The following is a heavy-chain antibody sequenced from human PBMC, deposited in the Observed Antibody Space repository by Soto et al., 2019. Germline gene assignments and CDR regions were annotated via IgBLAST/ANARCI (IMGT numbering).Heavy chain of an antibody. V-gene: IGHV4-4*02. Sequence: QVQLQESGPGLVKPSGTLSLTCAVAGGSISDNWWSWVRQAPGKGLEWIGEIYHSGTTYYNPSLKGRGIILVAKPARQISLTLSSVTAADPAVYYCARHVAVPSTRGFDYWGQGALVAVSS. CDR2: IYHSGTT. D-gene: IGHD2-15*01. J-gene: IGHJ4*02. CDR1: GGSISDNW. CDR3: ARHVAVPSTRGFDY.